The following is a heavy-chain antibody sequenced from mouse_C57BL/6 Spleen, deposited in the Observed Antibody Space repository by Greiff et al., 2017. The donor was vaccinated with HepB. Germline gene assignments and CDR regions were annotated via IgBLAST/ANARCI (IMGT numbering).Heavy chain of an antibody. Sequence: QVQLQQPGAELVKPGASVKMSCKASGYTFTSYWITWVKQRPGQGLEWIGDIYPGSGSTNYNEKFKSKATLTVDTSSSTAYMQLSSLTSEDSGVYYWARAGFYYGNYVSAMDYWGQGTSVTVSS. CDR2: IYPGSGST. CDR3: ARAGFYYGNYVSAMDY. V-gene: IGHV1-55*01. D-gene: IGHD2-1*01. CDR1: GYTFTSYW. J-gene: IGHJ4*01.